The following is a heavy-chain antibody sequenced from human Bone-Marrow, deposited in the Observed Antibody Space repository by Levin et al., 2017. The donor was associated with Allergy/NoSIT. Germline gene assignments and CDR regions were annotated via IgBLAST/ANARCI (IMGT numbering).Heavy chain of an antibody. J-gene: IGHJ5*02. CDR1: GYTFTNYD. CDR3: VRGRDYHDTRGYHFWYWFDR. CDR2: VNPTGNT. V-gene: IGHV1-8*02. Sequence: PGASVKVSCTASGYTFTNYDIGWVRQATGQGLEWMGWVNPTGNTGYPQEFQGRVTMTRDNSISTAYMDLSSLRSDDTAVYYCVRGRDYHDTRGYHFWYWFDRWGQGTLVTVSS. D-gene: IGHD3-3*02.